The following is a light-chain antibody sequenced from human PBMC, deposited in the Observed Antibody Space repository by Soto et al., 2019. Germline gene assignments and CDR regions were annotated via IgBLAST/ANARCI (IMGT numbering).Light chain of an antibody. CDR3: QKCNSAPLT. J-gene: IGKJ4*01. V-gene: IGKV1-27*01. CDR2: AAS. Sequence: DTQMTQSPSSLAASVGDRVTITCRASQGIRNYLAWFQQKPGKVPKLLIYAASTLQTGVPSRFSGSGSGTDFTLTISSLQPEDVATYYCQKCNSAPLTFDGGTKVTLK. CDR1: QGIRNY.